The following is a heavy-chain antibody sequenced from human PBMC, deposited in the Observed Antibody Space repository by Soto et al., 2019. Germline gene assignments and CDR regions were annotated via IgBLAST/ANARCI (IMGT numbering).Heavy chain of an antibody. CDR3: ARVRYSGYDSAAYDAFDI. D-gene: IGHD5-12*01. J-gene: IGHJ3*02. Sequence: ASVKVSCKASGGTFSSYAISWVRQAPGQGLEWMGGIIPIFGTANYAQKFQGRVTITADESTSTAFMELSSLRSEDTYVYYCARVRYSGYDSAAYDAFDIWGQGTMVTVSS. CDR1: GGTFSSYA. CDR2: IIPIFGTA. V-gene: IGHV1-69*13.